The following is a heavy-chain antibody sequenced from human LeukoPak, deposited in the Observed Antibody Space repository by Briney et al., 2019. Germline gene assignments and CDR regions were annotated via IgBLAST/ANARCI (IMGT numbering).Heavy chain of an antibody. Sequence: GGSLRLSCAASGFTFSSYGMHWVRQAPGKGLEWVAVISYDGSNKYYADSVKGRFTISRDNSKNTLYLQMNSLRAEDTAVYYCARARGDSSGWLPYYYYYYMDVWGKGTTVTVSS. CDR2: ISYDGSNK. CDR3: ARARGDSSGWLPYYYYYYMDV. J-gene: IGHJ6*03. V-gene: IGHV3-30*03. CDR1: GFTFSSYG. D-gene: IGHD6-19*01.